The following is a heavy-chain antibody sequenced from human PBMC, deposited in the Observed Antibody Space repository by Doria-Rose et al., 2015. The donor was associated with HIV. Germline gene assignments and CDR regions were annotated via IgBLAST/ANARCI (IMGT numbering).Heavy chain of an antibody. D-gene: IGHD6-13*01. CDR3: ARIKSSRWYHKYYFDF. CDR2: IFSYDEG. Sequence: QVTLKESGPVLVKPTETLTLTCTVSGVSLSSPGMGVSWIRQPPGKALEWLANIFSYDEGSYKTSLKSRLTISRGPSKRQAVLTMTDMDPVDTATYYCARIKSSRWYHKYYFDFWGQGTLVIVSA. J-gene: IGHJ4*02. V-gene: IGHV2-26*01. CDR1: GVSLSSPGMG.